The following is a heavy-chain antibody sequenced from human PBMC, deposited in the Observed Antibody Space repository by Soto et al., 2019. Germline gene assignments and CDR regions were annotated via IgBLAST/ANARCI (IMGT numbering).Heavy chain of an antibody. Sequence: QVQLVESGGGVVQPGRSLRLSCAASGFTFSSYAMHWVRQAPGKGLEWVAVISSDGSDKYYADSVKGRFAICRDNSKNTLYVQLNRMRAEDTALYYCARDRQYGAGFIDVWGQGTTVTVSS. D-gene: IGHD3-10*01. CDR1: GFTFSSYA. J-gene: IGHJ6*02. V-gene: IGHV3-30*09. CDR3: ARDRQYGAGFIDV. CDR2: ISSDGSDK.